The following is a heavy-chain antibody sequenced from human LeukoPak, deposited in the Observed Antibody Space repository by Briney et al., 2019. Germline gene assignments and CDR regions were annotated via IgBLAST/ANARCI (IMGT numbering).Heavy chain of an antibody. CDR2: VYYSGST. D-gene: IGHD3-9*01. CDR3: ASQYYDSLTCRIGAFDF. Sequence: SETLSLTCTVSGDSISSYYWTWIRQPPGKGLEWVGYVYYSGSTKYNPSLNSRVIISLDTSKNQFSLKLSSVTAADTAVYYCASQYYDSLTCRIGAFDFWGQGTLVTVSS. V-gene: IGHV4-59*01. J-gene: IGHJ4*02. CDR1: GDSISSYY.